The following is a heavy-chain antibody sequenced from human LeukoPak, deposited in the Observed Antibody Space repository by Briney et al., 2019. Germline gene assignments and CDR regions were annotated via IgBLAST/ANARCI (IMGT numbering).Heavy chain of an antibody. CDR2: IRYDGSNK. Sequence: GGSLRLSCAASGFTFSSYGMHWVRQAPGKGLEWVAFIRYDGSNKYYADSVKGRFTISRDNSKNTLYLQMNSLRAEDTAVYYCARIPIAVAGTTFFDYWGQGTLVTVSS. CDR1: GFTFSSYG. V-gene: IGHV3-30*02. CDR3: ARIPIAVAGTTFFDY. D-gene: IGHD6-19*01. J-gene: IGHJ4*02.